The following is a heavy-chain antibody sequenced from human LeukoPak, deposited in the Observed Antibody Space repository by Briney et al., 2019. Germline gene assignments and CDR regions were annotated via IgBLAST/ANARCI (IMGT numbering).Heavy chain of an antibody. CDR1: GGTFSSYA. Sequence: GSSVKVSCKASGGTFSSYAISWVRQAPGQGLEWMGGIIPIFGTANYAQKFQGRVTITTDESTSTAYMELSSLRSEDTAVYYCAQASTRYYDFWSELNYCYYYMDFWGKGTTVTVSS. CDR3: AQASTRYYDFWSELNYCYYYMDF. CDR2: IIPIFGTA. D-gene: IGHD3-3*01. J-gene: IGHJ6*03. V-gene: IGHV1-69*05.